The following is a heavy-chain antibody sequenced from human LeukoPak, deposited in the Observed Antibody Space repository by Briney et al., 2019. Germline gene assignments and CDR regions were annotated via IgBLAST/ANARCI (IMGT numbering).Heavy chain of an antibody. J-gene: IGHJ4*02. CDR2: ISNDGNNK. CDR1: GFSFNTYP. V-gene: IGHV3-30*04. Sequence: GGSLRLSCAASGFSFNTYPMHWIRQAPGKGLEWVAVISNDGNNKYYADSVKGRFTISRDNSNNTLSLQMNGLRVEDTAVYYCARPDDSESFYRANHYWGRGTLVTVS. CDR3: ARPDDSESFYRANHY. D-gene: IGHD3-10*01.